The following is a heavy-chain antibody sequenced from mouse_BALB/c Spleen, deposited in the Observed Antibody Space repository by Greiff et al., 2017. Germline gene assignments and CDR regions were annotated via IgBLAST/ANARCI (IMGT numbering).Heavy chain of an antibody. J-gene: IGHJ3*01. CDR1: GYTFTSYW. Sequence: EVQLQQSGTVLARPGASVKMSCKASGYTFTSYWMHWVKQRPGQGLEWIGAIYPGNSDTSYNQKFKGKAKLTAVTSTSTAYMELSSLTNEDSAVYYCTTRGNYGNYGGFAYWGQGTLVTVSA. CDR3: TTRGNYGNYGGFAY. V-gene: IGHV1-5*01. CDR2: IYPGNSDT. D-gene: IGHD2-1*01.